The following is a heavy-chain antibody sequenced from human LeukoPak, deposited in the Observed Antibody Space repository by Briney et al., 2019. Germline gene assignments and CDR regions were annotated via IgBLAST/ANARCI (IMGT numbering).Heavy chain of an antibody. CDR1: GGSFSGYY. V-gene: IGHV4-34*01. CDR3: ARARYCSSTSCPDAFDI. CDR2: INHSGST. D-gene: IGHD2-2*01. J-gene: IGHJ3*02. Sequence: SETLSLTCAVYGGSFSGYYWSWIRQPPGKGREWIGEINHSGSTNYNPSLKSRVTISVDTSKNQFSLKLSSVTAADTAVYYCARARYCSSTSCPDAFDIWGQGTMVAVSS.